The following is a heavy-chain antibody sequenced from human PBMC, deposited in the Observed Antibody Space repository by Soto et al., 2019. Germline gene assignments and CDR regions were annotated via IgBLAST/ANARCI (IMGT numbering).Heavy chain of an antibody. CDR1: GFSLSTSGVG. J-gene: IGHJ6*02. V-gene: IGHV2-5*02. CDR2: IYWDDDK. CDR3: AHSYSGEILRSTYYDYGMDV. D-gene: IGHD3-10*01. Sequence: QITLKESGPTLVKPTQTLTLTCTFSGFSLSTSGVGVGWIRQPPGKALEWLALIYWDDDKRYSPSLKSRLTITKDTSKNQVVLTMTNMDTVDTATYYCAHSYSGEILRSTYYDYGMDVWGQGTTVTVSS.